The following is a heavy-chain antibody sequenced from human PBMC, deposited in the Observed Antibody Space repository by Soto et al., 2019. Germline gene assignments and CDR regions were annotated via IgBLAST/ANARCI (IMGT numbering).Heavy chain of an antibody. J-gene: IGHJ5*02. CDR3: ARAGIAVAFYNWFDP. D-gene: IGHD6-19*01. CDR1: GGSISSYY. Sequence: PSETLSLTCTVSGGSISSYYWSWIRQPPGKGLEWIGYIYYSGSTNYNPSLKSRVTISVDTSKNQFSLKLSSVTAADTAVYYCARAGIAVAFYNWFDPWGQGTRGTV. CDR2: IYYSGST. V-gene: IGHV4-59*01.